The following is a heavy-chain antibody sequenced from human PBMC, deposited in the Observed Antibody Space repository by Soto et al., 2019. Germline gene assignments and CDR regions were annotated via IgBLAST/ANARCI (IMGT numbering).Heavy chain of an antibody. CDR3: AKDSTYYYDSSGYYY. V-gene: IGHV3-23*01. CDR2: ISGSGGST. CDR1: GFTFSSYA. J-gene: IGHJ4*02. Sequence: PVGSLRLSCAASGFTFSSYAMSWVRQAPGKGLEWVSAISGSGGSTYYADSVKGRFTISRDNSKNTLYLQMNSLRAEDTAVYYCAKDSTYYYDSSGYYYWGQGTLVTVSS. D-gene: IGHD3-22*01.